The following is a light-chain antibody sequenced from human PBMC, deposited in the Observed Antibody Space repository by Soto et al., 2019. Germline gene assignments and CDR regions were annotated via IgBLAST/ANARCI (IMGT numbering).Light chain of an antibody. CDR3: AAWNDSLDGFYV. J-gene: IGLJ1*01. Sequence: QSVLTQPPSASGTPGQRVTISCSGSSSNIGTNTVNWYLQLPGTAPKLLMYNNNQRPSGVPERFSGSKSGTSASLAIGGLQSEDEADYYCAAWNDSLDGFYVFRSRPKVTVL. CDR1: SSNIGTNT. V-gene: IGLV1-44*01. CDR2: NNN.